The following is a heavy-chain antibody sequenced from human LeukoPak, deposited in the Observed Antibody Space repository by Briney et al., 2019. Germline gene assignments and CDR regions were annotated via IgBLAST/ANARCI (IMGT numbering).Heavy chain of an antibody. D-gene: IGHD1-20*01. V-gene: IGHV3-30-3*01. CDR1: GFTFSSYA. J-gene: IGHJ4*02. CDR2: ISYDGSNK. Sequence: GGSLRLSCAASGFTFSSYAMHWVRQAPGKGLEWVAVISYDGSNKYYPDSVKGRFTISRDNSKNTLYLQMNSLRAEDTAVYYCARGTNWNYFDHWGQGTPVTVSS. CDR3: ARGTNWNYFDH.